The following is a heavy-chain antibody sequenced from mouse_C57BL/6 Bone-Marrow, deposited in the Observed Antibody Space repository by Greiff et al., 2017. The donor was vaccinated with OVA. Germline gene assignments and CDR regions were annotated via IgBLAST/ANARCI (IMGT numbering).Heavy chain of an antibody. CDR3: TRCYKGGFAY. J-gene: IGHJ3*01. D-gene: IGHD1-3*01. CDR1: GYTFTDYE. CDR2: IDPETGGT. V-gene: IGHV1-15*01. Sequence: LQESGAELVRPGASVTLSCKASGYTFTDYEMHWVKQTPVHGLEWIGAIDPETGGTAYNQKFKGKAILTADKSSSTAYMELRSLTSEDSAVYYCTRCYKGGFAYWGQGTLVTVSA.